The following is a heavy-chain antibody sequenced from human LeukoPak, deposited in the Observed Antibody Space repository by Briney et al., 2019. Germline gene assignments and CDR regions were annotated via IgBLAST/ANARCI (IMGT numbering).Heavy chain of an antibody. CDR2: IYTSGST. D-gene: IGHD3-10*01. V-gene: IGHV4-4*07. CDR1: GGSISSYY. J-gene: IGHJ5*02. Sequence: PSETLSLTCTVSGGSISSYYWSWIRQPAGKGLEWIGRIYTSGSTNYNPSLKSRVTMSVDTSKNQFSLKLSSVTAADTAVYYCARDKGPPFTMVRGAVNWFDPWGQGTLVTVSS. CDR3: ARDKGPPFTMVRGAVNWFDP.